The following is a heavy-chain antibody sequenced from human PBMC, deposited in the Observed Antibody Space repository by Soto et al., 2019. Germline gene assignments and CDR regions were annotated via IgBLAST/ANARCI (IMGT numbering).Heavy chain of an antibody. CDR3: ARVAADYYGMDV. D-gene: IGHD6-13*01. CDR1: GYTFTGYY. J-gene: IGHJ6*02. V-gene: IGHV1-2*04. CDR2: INPDSGGT. Sequence: ASVKVSCKASGYTFTGYYMHWVRQAPGQGLEWMGWINPDSGGTNYAQKFQGWVTMTRDTSISTAYMELSRLRSDDTAVYYCARVAADYYGMDVWGQGTTVTVSS.